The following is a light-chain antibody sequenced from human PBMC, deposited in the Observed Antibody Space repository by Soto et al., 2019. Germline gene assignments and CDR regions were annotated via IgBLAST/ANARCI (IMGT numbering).Light chain of an antibody. CDR2: GAS. CDR3: QQYGRSTWT. CDR1: QSVSSDY. Sequence: EIVLTQSPGTLSSSPGDRATLSCRASQSVSSDYLAWYQHKPGQAPRLLIYGASFRATGIPDRFSGSGSGTVFTLTISRLEAEDFAVYYCQQYGRSTWTFGQGTKVEIK. J-gene: IGKJ1*01. V-gene: IGKV3-20*01.